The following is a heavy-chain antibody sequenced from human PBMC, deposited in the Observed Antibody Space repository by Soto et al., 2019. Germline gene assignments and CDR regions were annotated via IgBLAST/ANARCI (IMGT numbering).Heavy chain of an antibody. J-gene: IGHJ5*02. CDR2: IYYSGST. CDR3: AGVRGVNWFDP. CDR1: GGSISSYY. D-gene: IGHD3-10*01. Sequence: PSETLSLTCTVSGGSISSYYWSWIRQPPGKGLEWIGYIYYSGSTYYNPSLKSRVTISVDTSKNQFSLKLSSVTAADTAVYYCAGVRGVNWFDPWGQGTLVTVSS. V-gene: IGHV4-59*06.